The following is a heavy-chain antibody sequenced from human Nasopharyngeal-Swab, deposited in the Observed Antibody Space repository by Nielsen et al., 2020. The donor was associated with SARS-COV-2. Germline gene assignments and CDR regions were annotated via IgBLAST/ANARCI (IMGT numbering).Heavy chain of an antibody. CDR1: GGSISSGSIRSYY. V-gene: IGHV4-61*05. D-gene: IGHD1-26*01. CDR2: FSYTGIT. CDR3: AREVVGGLVDS. Sequence: SETLSPTCTVSGGSISSGSIRSYYWCSIRQPPGKGLEWLGYFSYTGITNYNPSLKSRVTISVDMSKNQFSLKLSPVAAADTAVYYCAREVVGGLVDSWGQGTLVTVSS. J-gene: IGHJ4*02.